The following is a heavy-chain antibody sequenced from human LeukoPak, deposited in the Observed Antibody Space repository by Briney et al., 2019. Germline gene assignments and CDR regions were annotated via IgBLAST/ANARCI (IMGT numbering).Heavy chain of an antibody. D-gene: IGHD3-3*01. CDR1: GYTFTSYG. CDR3: ARDAKTSTIFGVVITYYYYYGMDV. Sequence: GASVKVSCKASGYTFTSYGISWVRQATGQGLEWMGWMNPNSGNTGYAQKFQGRVTMTRNTSISTAYMELSSLRSEDTAVYYCARDAKTSTIFGVVITYYYYYGMDVWGQGTTVTVSS. J-gene: IGHJ6*02. V-gene: IGHV1-8*02. CDR2: MNPNSGNT.